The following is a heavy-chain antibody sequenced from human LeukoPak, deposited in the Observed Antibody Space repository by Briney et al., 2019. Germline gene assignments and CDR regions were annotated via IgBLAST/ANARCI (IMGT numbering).Heavy chain of an antibody. D-gene: IGHD2-15*01. CDR3: ARDRGSCSGGSCYRFFDS. Sequence: GGSLRLSCAASGFTFSSYEMNWVRQAPGKGLEWVSYISSSGSTIYYADSVKGRFTISRDNAKNSLYLQMNSLRDEDTAVYYCARDRGSCSGGSCYRFFDSWGQGTLVTVSS. J-gene: IGHJ4*02. V-gene: IGHV3-48*03. CDR1: GFTFSSYE. CDR2: ISSSGSTI.